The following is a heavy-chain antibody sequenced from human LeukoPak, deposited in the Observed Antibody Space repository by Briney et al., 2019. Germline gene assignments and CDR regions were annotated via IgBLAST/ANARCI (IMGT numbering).Heavy chain of an antibody. D-gene: IGHD6-25*01. CDR3: AKLSSDGGTYFDY. J-gene: IGHJ4*02. V-gene: IGHV4-59*04. Sequence: SETLSLTCTVSGGSISSDYWSWIRQPPGKGLEWIGTLYYSGTTYYNPSLKSRVTISVDTSKNQFSLKLSSVTAADTAVYYCAKLSSDGGTYFDYWGQGTLVTVSS. CDR1: GGSISSDY. CDR2: LYYSGTT.